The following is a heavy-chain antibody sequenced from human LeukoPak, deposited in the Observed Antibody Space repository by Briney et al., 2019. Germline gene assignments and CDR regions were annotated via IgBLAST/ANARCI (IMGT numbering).Heavy chain of an antibody. CDR1: GGSTRSCRHH. CDR3: ARDLGGYPFFMDV. Sequence: PSETLSLTCSVSGGSTRSCRHHWAWVRQPPGKGLEFIGSLDESGRPYYNAPLKSRVTISEDSSGKQFSLNLSSVTAADTAVYYCARDLGGYPFFMDVWAEGSRSSSP. CDR2: LDESGRP. V-gene: IGHV4-39*07. D-gene: IGHD2-15*01. J-gene: IGHJ6*03.